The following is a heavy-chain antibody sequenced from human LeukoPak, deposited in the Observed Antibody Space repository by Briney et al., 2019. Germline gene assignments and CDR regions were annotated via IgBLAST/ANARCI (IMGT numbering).Heavy chain of an antibody. D-gene: IGHD4-11*01. V-gene: IGHV3-33*06. J-gene: IGHJ4*02. Sequence: GGSLRLSCAASGFIFNHHAMHWVRQAPGKGLEWVAVIWSDKSNRFYADSVRGRFTISRDDSRKTVYLQMEGMTAEDTAIYYCAKDAQRGFGYSNSLEYWGQGALVTVAS. CDR2: IWSDKSNR. CDR1: GFIFNHHA. CDR3: AKDAQRGFGYSNSLEY.